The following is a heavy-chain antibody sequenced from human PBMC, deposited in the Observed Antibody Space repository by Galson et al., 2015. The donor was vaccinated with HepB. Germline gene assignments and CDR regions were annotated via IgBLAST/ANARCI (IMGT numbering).Heavy chain of an antibody. CDR2: ISSSSSTI. D-gene: IGHD2-15*01. CDR3: ARCDDIVVVVAAPSKYGMDV. CDR1: GFTFSSYS. Sequence: SLRLSCAASGFTFSSYSMNWVRQAPGKGLEWVSYISSSSSTIYYADSVKGRFTISRDNAKNSLYLQMNSLRAEDTAVYYCARCDDIVVVVAAPSKYGMDVWGQGTTVTVSS. J-gene: IGHJ6*02. V-gene: IGHV3-48*04.